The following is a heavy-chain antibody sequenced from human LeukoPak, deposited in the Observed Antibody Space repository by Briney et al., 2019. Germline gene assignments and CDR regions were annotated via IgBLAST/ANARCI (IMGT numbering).Heavy chain of an antibody. D-gene: IGHD3-10*01. V-gene: IGHV1-46*04. CDR1: GYSFTNYY. Sequence: ASVKVSCKASGYSFTNYYMRWVRQAPGQGLEWMGMINPSGGSTTYAQKLQGRVTMTRDTSTSTVYMELSSLRSDDTAVYYCARPAPTGVDALDIWGQGTMVTVSS. CDR2: INPSGGST. J-gene: IGHJ3*02. CDR3: ARPAPTGVDALDI.